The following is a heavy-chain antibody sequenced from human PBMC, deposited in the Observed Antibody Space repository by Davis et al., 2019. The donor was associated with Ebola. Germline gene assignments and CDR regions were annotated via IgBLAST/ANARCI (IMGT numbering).Heavy chain of an antibody. D-gene: IGHD6-13*01. Sequence: GESLKISCAASGFTFSSYGMNWVRQAPGKGLEWVSYISSSGSTIYYADSVKGRFTISRDNAKNSLYLQMNSLRAEDTAVYYCAREYSSSWYSEANFDYWGQGTLVTVSS. CDR2: ISSSGSTI. CDR3: AREYSSSWYSEANFDY. V-gene: IGHV3-48*01. J-gene: IGHJ4*02. CDR1: GFTFSSYG.